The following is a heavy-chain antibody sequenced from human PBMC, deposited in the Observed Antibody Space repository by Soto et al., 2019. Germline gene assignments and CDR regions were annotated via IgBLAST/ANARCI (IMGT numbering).Heavy chain of an antibody. D-gene: IGHD4-4*01. CDR1: GQSIGSYY. Sequence: QVQLQESGPGLVKTSETLSLTCTVSGQSIGSYYWSWIRQSPGEGPEWIGYIFYTGSTNYNPSLQGRATISIGTTKDHFSLLLTSLTAADTAVYYCASPVAYSYDFDIRGQGTVVTVSS. CDR2: IFYTGST. J-gene: IGHJ4*02. V-gene: IGHV4-59*08. CDR3: ASPVAYSYDFDI.